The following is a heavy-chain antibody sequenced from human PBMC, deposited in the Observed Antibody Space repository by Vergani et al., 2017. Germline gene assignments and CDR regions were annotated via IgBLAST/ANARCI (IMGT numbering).Heavy chain of an antibody. V-gene: IGHV4-61*02. CDR3: ARDYGGNSH. Sequence: QVQLQDSGPGLVKPSQTLSLTCTVSGGSISSGSYYWSWIRQPAGKGLEWIGRIYTSGSTNYNPSLKSRVTMSVDTSKNQFSLKLSSVTAADTAVYYCARDYGGNSHWGQGTLVTVSS. CDR2: IYTSGST. CDR1: GGSISSGSYY. D-gene: IGHD4-23*01. J-gene: IGHJ4*02.